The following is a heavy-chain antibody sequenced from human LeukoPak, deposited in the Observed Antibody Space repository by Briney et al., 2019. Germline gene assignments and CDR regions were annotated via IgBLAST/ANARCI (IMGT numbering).Heavy chain of an antibody. CDR3: ARVILEASTWMRWNYYFDY. Sequence: ASVTVSCKASGYTFTSYAMHWVRQAPGQGLEWMGWISAYNGNTNYAQKLQGRVTMTTDTSTSTAYMELRSLRSDDTAVYYCARVILEASTWMRWNYYFDYWDQGTLVTVSS. V-gene: IGHV1-18*01. CDR2: ISAYNGNT. CDR1: GYTFTSYA. J-gene: IGHJ4*02. D-gene: IGHD1-7*01.